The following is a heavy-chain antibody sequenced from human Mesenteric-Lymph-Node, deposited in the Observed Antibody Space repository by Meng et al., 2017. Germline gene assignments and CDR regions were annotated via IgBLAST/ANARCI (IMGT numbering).Heavy chain of an antibody. CDR3: ARDREIVATNTRYFDY. J-gene: IGHJ4*02. CDR2: ISSSGSTI. Sequence: GESLKISCAASGFTFSSYEMNWVRQAPGKGLEWVSYISSSGSTIYYADSVKGRFTISRDNAKNSLYLQMNSLRAEDTAVYYCARDREIVATNTRYFDYWGQGTLVTVSS. CDR1: GFTFSSYE. D-gene: IGHD5-12*01. V-gene: IGHV3-48*03.